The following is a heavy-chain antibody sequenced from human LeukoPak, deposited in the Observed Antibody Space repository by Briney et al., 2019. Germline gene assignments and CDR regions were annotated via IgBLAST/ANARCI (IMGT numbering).Heavy chain of an antibody. CDR1: GFTFSSYA. J-gene: IGHJ4*02. V-gene: IGHV3-23*01. Sequence: GGSLRLSCAAPGFTFSSYAMSWVRQAPGKGLEWVSAISGSGGSTYYADFVKGRFTISRDNSKNTLYLQMNSLRAEDTAVYYCAKGAIITIFDHYFDYWGQGTLVTVSS. CDR3: AKGAIITIFDHYFDY. D-gene: IGHD3-3*01. CDR2: ISGSGGST.